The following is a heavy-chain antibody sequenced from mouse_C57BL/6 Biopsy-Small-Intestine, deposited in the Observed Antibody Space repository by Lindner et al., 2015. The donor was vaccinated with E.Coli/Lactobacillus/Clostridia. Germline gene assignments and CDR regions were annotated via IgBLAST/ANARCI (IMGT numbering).Heavy chain of an antibody. CDR3: ASSDSSGYVGWFAY. CDR2: IYPGDGDT. J-gene: IGHJ3*01. Sequence: VQLQESGPELVKPGASVKISCKASGYAFSSSWMNWVKQRPGKGLEWIGRIYPGDGDTNYNGKFKGKATLTADKSSSTAYMQLSSLTSEDSAVYFCASSDSSGYVGWFAYWGQGTLVTVSA. CDR1: GYAFSSSW. V-gene: IGHV1-82*01. D-gene: IGHD3-2*02.